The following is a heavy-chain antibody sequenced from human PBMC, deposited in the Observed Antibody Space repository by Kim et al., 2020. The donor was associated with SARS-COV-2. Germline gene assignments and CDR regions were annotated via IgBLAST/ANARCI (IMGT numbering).Heavy chain of an antibody. CDR2: INPNSGGT. CDR3: AREGGDIVVVPAAMRYYYGMDV. J-gene: IGHJ6*02. V-gene: IGHV1-2*02. D-gene: IGHD2-2*01. Sequence: ASVKVSCKASGYTFTGYYMHWVRQAPGQGLEWMGWINPNSGGTNYAQKFQGRVTMTRDTSISTAYMELSRLRSDDTAVYYCAREGGDIVVVPAAMRYYYGMDVWGQGTTVTVSS. CDR1: GYTFTGYY.